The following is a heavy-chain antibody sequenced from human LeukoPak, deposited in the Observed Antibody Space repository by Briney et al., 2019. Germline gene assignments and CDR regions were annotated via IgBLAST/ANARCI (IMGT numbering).Heavy chain of an antibody. D-gene: IGHD3-10*01. CDR1: GFTFDDYA. CDR3: AKDSMVRGVPVYFDY. Sequence: PGGSLRLSCAASGFTFDDYAMHWVWQAPGKGLEWVSGISWNSGSIGYADSVKGRFTISRDNAKNSLYLQMNSLRAEDTALYYCAKDSMVRGVPVYFDYWGQGTLVTVSS. J-gene: IGHJ4*02. V-gene: IGHV3-9*01. CDR2: ISWNSGSI.